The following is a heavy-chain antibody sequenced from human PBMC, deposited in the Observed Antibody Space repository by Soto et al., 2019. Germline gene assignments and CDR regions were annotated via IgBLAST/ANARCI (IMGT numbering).Heavy chain of an antibody. V-gene: IGHV4-30-2*05. CDR2: IYHTGTT. Sequence: SETLSLTCAVSGGSLSSGGYFWSWIRQPPGKGLEWIGFIYHTGTTYYNPSLRSRVTISIDTSKSQFSMKLNSVTAADTAVYYCARVMAAMQNWLDPWGQGTLVTVSS. J-gene: IGHJ5*02. D-gene: IGHD2-2*01. CDR1: GGSLSSGGYF. CDR3: ARVMAAMQNWLDP.